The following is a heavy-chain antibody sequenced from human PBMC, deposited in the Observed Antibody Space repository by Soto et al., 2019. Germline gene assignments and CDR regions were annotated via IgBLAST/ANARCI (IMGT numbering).Heavy chain of an antibody. CDR2: ISFSGTT. CDR3: ARRPYYYNSSGGSCYNWFDP. D-gene: IGHD2-15*01. V-gene: IGHV4-39*01. CDR1: GGSISSISYF. J-gene: IGHJ5*02. Sequence: SETLSLTCTVSGGSISSISYFWGWIRQPPGEGLEWIGSISFSGTTQYNPSLTSRVSISVDTSKNQFSLKLTSVTAADTAVYYFARRPYYYNSSGGSCYNWFDPWGQGTRVTVSS.